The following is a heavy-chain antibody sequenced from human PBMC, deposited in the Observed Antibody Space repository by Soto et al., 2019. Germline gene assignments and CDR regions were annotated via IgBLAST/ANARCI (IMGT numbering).Heavy chain of an antibody. CDR2: ISGSGGST. D-gene: IGHD6-13*01. V-gene: IGHV3-23*01. CDR3: AKVRGSSSWFGSNWFAP. Sequence: PGGSLRLSCAASGFSFSSYAMSWFRQAPGKGLEWVSAISGSGGSTYYADSVKGRFTISRDNSKNTLYLQMNSLRAEDTAVYYCAKVRGSSSWFGSNWFAPWGQGTLVTVSS. CDR1: GFSFSSYA. J-gene: IGHJ5*02.